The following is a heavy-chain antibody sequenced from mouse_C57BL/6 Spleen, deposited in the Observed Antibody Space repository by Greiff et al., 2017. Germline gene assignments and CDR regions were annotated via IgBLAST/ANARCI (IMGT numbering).Heavy chain of an antibody. V-gene: IGHV5-17*01. CDR2: ISSGSSTI. CDR3: ARSHYYGSKGTDY. D-gene: IGHD1-1*01. J-gene: IGHJ2*01. Sequence: EVQLVESGGGLVKPGGSLKLSCAASGFTFSDYGLHWVRQAPEKGLEWVAYISSGSSTIYYADTVKGRFTISRDNAKNTLFLQMTSLRSEDTAMYYCARSHYYGSKGTDYWGQGTTLTVSS. CDR1: GFTFSDYG.